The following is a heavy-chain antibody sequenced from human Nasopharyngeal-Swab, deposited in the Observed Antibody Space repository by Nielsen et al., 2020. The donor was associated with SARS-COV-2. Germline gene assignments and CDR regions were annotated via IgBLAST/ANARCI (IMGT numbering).Heavy chain of an antibody. CDR3: AKVSHILTGYYPSDY. V-gene: IGHV3-48*01. Sequence: GGSLRLSCAASGFTLSNNNMNWVRQAPGRGLEWVSYISSSSSTIYYVDSVKGRFTISRDIAKNSLYLQMNSLRAEDTALYYCAKVSHILTGYYPSDYWGQGTLVTVSS. CDR1: GFTLSNNN. J-gene: IGHJ4*02. CDR2: ISSSSSTI. D-gene: IGHD3-9*01.